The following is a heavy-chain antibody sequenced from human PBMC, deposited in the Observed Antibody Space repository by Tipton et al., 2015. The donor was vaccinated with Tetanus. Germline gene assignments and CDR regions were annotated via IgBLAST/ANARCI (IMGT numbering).Heavy chain of an antibody. J-gene: IGHJ4*02. Sequence: SLRLSCAASGFTFSSYAMSWVRQAPGKGLEWVSAISGSGGSTYYADSVKGRFTISRDNSKNTLYLQMNSLRAEDTAVYYCAKERTITMIVVVITLDYWGQGTLVTVSS. D-gene: IGHD3-22*01. CDR3: AKERTITMIVVVITLDY. CDR1: GFTFSSYA. CDR2: ISGSGGST. V-gene: IGHV3-23*01.